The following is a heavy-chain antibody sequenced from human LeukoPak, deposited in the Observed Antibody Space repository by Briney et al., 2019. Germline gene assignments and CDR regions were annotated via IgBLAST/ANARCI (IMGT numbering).Heavy chain of an antibody. D-gene: IGHD5-24*01. CDR2: IYTSGST. Sequence: PSETLSLTCTVSGGSISSYYWSWIPQPAGKGLEWIGRIYTSGSTNYNPSLKSRVTMSVDTSKNQFSLKLSSVTAADTAVYYCARGRDGYNYEYYFDYWGQGTLVTVSS. J-gene: IGHJ4*02. V-gene: IGHV4-4*07. CDR3: ARGRDGYNYEYYFDY. CDR1: GGSISSYY.